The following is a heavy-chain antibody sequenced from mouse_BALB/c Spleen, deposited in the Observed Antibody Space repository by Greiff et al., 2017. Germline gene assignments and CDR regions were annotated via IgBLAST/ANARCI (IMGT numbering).Heavy chain of an antibody. CDR2: IDPENGDT. CDR1: GFNIKDYY. V-gene: IGHV14-4*02. Sequence: VQLKQSGAALVRSGASVKLSCTASGFNIKDYYMHWVKQRPEQGLEWIGWIDPENGDTEYAPKFQGKATMTADTSSNTAYLQLSSLTSEDTAVYYCNAQGYLDYWGQGTTLTVSS. CDR3: NAQGYLDY. J-gene: IGHJ2*01.